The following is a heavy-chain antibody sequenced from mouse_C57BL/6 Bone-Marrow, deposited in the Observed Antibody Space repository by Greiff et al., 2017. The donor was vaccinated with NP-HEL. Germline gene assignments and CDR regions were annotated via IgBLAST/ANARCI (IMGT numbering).Heavy chain of an antibody. V-gene: IGHV5-15*01. D-gene: IGHD1-1*01. CDR3: ARHYYGSSSWYFDV. CDR2: ISNLAYSI. J-gene: IGHJ1*03. CDR1: GFTFSDYG. Sequence: EVKVVESGGGLVQPGGSLKLSCAASGFTFSDYGMAWVRQAPRKGPEWVAFISNLAYSIYYADTVTGRFTISRENAKNTLYLEMSSLRSEDTAMYYCARHYYGSSSWYFDVWGTGTTVTVSS.